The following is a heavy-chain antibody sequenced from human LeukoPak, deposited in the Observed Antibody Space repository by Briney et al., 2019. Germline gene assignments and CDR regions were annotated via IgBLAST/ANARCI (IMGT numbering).Heavy chain of an antibody. CDR3: ARTRRHYFGSGKTLTPWPAGLDI. V-gene: IGHV4-59*01. J-gene: IGHJ6*02. CDR1: GDSFSDYY. D-gene: IGHD3-10*01. CDR2: SGSS. Sequence: PSETLSLTCTVSGDSFSDYYWTWIRQPPGEVLEWVGYSGSSNYSPSLKSRVTLSVGTSKRHFSLTLSSVTAADTAVYYCARTRRHYFGSGKTLTPWPAGLDIWGQGTTVIVS.